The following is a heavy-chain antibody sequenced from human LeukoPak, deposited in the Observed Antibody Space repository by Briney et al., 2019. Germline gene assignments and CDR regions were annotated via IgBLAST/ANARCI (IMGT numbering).Heavy chain of an antibody. J-gene: IGHJ4*02. V-gene: IGHV4-59*08. CDR2: IYVSGTT. CDR1: GASISSYY. D-gene: IGHD4-23*01. Sequence: SETLSLTCTVSGASISSYYWSWLRQPPGKGLEWIGYIYVSGTTKNGPSLNSRVTISVDTSMNQLSLKLTSVTAADTAVYFCARRGGGGGIPHDYWGQGTLVTVSS. CDR3: ARRGGGGGIPHDY.